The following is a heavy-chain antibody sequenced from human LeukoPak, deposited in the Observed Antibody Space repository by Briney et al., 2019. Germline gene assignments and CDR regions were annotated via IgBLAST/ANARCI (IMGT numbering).Heavy chain of an antibody. J-gene: IGHJ4*02. CDR3: ARGGYYYDSSGYYSFGY. V-gene: IGHV4-38-2*02. CDR2: INHSGST. D-gene: IGHD3-22*01. CDR1: GYSISSGYY. Sequence: KTSETPSLTCTVSGYSISSGYYRGWIRQPPGKGLEWIGEINHSGSTNYNPSLKSRVTMSVDTSKNQFSLKLSSVTAADTAVYYCARGGYYYDSSGYYSFGYWGQGTLVTVSS.